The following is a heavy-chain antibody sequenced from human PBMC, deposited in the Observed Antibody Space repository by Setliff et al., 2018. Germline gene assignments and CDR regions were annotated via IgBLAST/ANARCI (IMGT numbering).Heavy chain of an antibody. V-gene: IGHV1-18*01. D-gene: IGHD2-8*02. J-gene: IGHJ4*02. CDR1: GYTFISYG. CDR2: ISAYNGNT. Sequence: ASVKVSCKASGYTFISYGISWVRQAPGQGLEWMGWISAYNGNTNYAQKLQGRVTMTIDTSTSTAYMELRSLRSDDTAVYYCARYNVLATAHGFWGRGTLVTVSS. CDR3: ARYNVLATAHGF.